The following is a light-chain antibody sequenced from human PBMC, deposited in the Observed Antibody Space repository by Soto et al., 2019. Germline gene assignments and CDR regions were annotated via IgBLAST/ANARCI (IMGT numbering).Light chain of an antibody. CDR2: AAS. CDR1: QSISTY. CDR3: QQSYNTPWT. J-gene: IGKJ1*01. V-gene: IGKV1-39*01. Sequence: DIQMTQSPSSLTTSVGDRVTITCRASQSISTYLNWYQQKPGKAPRLLIYAASSLQNGVPSSFSGSGSGTDFTLTITSVQPEDFATYFCQQSYNTPWTFGQGTKVEIK.